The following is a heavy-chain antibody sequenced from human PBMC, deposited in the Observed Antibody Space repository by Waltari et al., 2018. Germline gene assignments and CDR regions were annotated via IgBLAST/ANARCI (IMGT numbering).Heavy chain of an antibody. V-gene: IGHV3-74*01. D-gene: IGHD6-19*01. CDR1: GVSLSDRW. J-gene: IGHJ4*02. CDR2: VNSDGSNT. CDR3: VAATPSSDK. Sequence: EVELVESGGGLVQPGGSLGLSCEVSGVSLSDRWMHWVRQTPGKGLVWVAGVNSDGSNTAYADSVRGRFIISRDTAMNTLFLQMSSVRVDDTALYYCVAATPSSDKWGQGTLVTVSS.